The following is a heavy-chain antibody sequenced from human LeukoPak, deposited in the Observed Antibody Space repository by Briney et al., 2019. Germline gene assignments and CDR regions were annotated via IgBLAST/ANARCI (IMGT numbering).Heavy chain of an antibody. CDR3: ASDDYPPGYYYGMDV. CDR1: GFTFSSYS. V-gene: IGHV3-48*02. J-gene: IGHJ6*02. D-gene: IGHD4-11*01. Sequence: GGSLRLSCVASGFTFSSYSMNWVRQAPGKGLEWVSYISSSSSSIFYADSVKGRFTISRDNAKNSLYLQMNSLRDEDTAVYYCASDDYPPGYYYGMDVWGQGTTVTVSS. CDR2: ISSSSSSI.